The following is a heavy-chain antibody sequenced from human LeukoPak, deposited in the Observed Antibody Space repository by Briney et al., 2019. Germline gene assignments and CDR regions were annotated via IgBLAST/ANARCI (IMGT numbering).Heavy chain of an antibody. J-gene: IGHJ4*02. Sequence: SETLSLTCTVSGGSISGYYWSWIRQPPGKGLEWIAYIYYNGISNYNPSLKSRVTISVDTSKNQFSLKLSSVTAADTAVYYCARGLENFDYWGQGTLVTVSS. CDR1: GGSISGYY. CDR3: ARGLENFDY. V-gene: IGHV4-59*12. CDR2: IYYNGIS.